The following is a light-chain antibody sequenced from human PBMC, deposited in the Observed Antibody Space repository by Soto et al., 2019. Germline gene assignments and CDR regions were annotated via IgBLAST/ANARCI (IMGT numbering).Light chain of an antibody. J-gene: IGKJ2*01. Sequence: EIVLTQSPATLSLSPGERATLSCRASQSVSNYLAWYQQKPGQAPRLLIYDASNRVTGIPARFSGSGSGTDFTLTISSLEPEDFAVYYCQKRTNWPPIYTFGQGTKLEIK. CDR1: QSVSNY. V-gene: IGKV3-11*01. CDR3: QKRTNWPPIYT. CDR2: DAS.